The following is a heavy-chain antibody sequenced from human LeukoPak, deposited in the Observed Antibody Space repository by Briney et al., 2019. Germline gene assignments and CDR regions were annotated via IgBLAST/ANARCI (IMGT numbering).Heavy chain of an antibody. Sequence: ASVKVSCKASGYTFASFGITWVRQAPGQGLEWMGWINTHNGDTNYAQKLQGRVTMTTDTSTSTAYMELRSLRSDDTAVFYCARDGYRLSGYFYYMDVWGKGTTVTVSS. V-gene: IGHV1-18*01. J-gene: IGHJ6*03. CDR1: GYTFASFG. CDR3: ARDGYRLSGYFYYMDV. CDR2: INTHNGDT. D-gene: IGHD2-2*03.